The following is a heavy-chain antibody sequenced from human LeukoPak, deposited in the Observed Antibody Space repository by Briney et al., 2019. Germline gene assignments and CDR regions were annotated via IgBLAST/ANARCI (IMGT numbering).Heavy chain of an antibody. V-gene: IGHV3-7*01. J-gene: IGHJ4*02. Sequence: PGGSLRLSCAASGFTFSNYYMSGVRQAPGKGLEWVANIKQDGSDKSYVDSVKGRFTISRDNAENSLYLQMNSLRAEDTAMYFCARDREVGATIHDYWGQGTLVTVPS. CDR2: IKQDGSDK. CDR1: GFTFSNYY. CDR3: ARDREVGATIHDY. D-gene: IGHD1-26*01.